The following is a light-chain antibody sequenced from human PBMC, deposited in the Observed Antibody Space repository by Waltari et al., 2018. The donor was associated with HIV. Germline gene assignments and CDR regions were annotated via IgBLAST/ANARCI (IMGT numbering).Light chain of an antibody. V-gene: IGLV2-8*01. CDR1: RSDVGGYNY. CDR2: EVT. J-gene: IGLJ2*01. CDR3: SSYAGSKNLVV. Sequence: QSALTQPPSASGSPGQSVTISCTGTRSDVGGYNYVSWYQQHPGKAPKLMIYEVTRRPYWFPDRFSGSRYGNSASLIVFGLQDEDEADYFCSSYAGSKNLVVFGGGTKLTVL.